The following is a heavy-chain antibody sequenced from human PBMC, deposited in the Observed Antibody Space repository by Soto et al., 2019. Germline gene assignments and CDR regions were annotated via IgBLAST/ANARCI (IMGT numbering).Heavy chain of an antibody. V-gene: IGHV4-31*03. Sequence: QVQLQESGPGLVKPSQTLSLTCTVSGGAISRGGYYWSWIRQHPGKGLDWIGYIFYRGRTYYNPSIKRSATISGETSKTPFSLRLTSVTASDTAVYYCARAPGDYVAYWGQVTLVTVAA. J-gene: IGHJ4*02. CDR1: GGAISRGGYY. CDR2: IFYRGRT. CDR3: ARAPGDYVAY.